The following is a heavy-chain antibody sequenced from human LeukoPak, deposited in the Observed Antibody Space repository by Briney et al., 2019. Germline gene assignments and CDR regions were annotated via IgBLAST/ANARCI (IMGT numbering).Heavy chain of an antibody. CDR2: INTDGSTT. J-gene: IGHJ4*02. D-gene: IGHD2-21*01. Sequence: GGSLRLSCAASGFTFSSYWMHWVRQAPGKGLVWVSRINTDGSTTTYADSVKGRFTISRDNANNMVYLQMNSLRAEDTAVYYCARYRMVSYYFDNWGQGSLVTVSS. CDR3: ARYRMVSYYFDN. CDR1: GFTFSSYW. V-gene: IGHV3-74*01.